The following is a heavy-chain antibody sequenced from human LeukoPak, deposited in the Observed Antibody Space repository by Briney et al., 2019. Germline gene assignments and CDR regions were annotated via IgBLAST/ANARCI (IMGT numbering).Heavy chain of an antibody. J-gene: IGHJ4*02. V-gene: IGHV3-74*01. Sequence: GGSLRLSCAASGFTFSNYWMHWVRDAPGKGLVWVSRIKSDGSTTNYADSVKGRFTISRDNAKNTLYLQMNSLRAEDTAVYYCARDQDIRGQGTLVTVSS. CDR1: GFTFSNYW. CDR2: IKSDGSTT. CDR3: ARDQDI. D-gene: IGHD2-15*01.